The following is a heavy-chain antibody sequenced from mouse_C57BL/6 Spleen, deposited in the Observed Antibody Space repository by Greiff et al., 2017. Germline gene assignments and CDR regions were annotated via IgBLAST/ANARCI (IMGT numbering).Heavy chain of an antibody. CDR3: ARSYYGSIPWFAY. Sequence: EVQLQQSGPELVKPGASVKISCKASGYTFTDYYMNWVKQSHGKSLEWIGDINPNNGGTIYNQKFKGKATLTVDKSSSTAYMELRSLTSEDSAVYYCARSYYGSIPWFAYWGQGTLVTVSA. D-gene: IGHD1-1*01. V-gene: IGHV1-26*01. CDR1: GYTFTDYY. J-gene: IGHJ3*01. CDR2: INPNNGGT.